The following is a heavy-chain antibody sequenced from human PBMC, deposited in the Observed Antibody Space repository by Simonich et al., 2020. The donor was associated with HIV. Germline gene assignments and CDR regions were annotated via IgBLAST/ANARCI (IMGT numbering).Heavy chain of an antibody. CDR1: GGSFSGYY. Sequence: QVQLQQWGAGLLKPSETLSLTCAVYGGSFSGYYWCWIRQPPGKGLEWIGGINHSGGTNYKPSLKSRVTISVDTSKNQFSLKVSSVTAADTAVYYCAGSVADIVAAGFGFWGQGTLVTVSS. V-gene: IGHV4-34*01. CDR2: INHSGGT. CDR3: AGSVADIVAAGFGF. D-gene: IGHD5-12*01. J-gene: IGHJ4*02.